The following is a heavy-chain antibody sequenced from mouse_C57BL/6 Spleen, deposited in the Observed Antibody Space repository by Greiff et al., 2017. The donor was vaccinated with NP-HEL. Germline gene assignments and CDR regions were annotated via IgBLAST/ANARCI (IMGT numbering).Heavy chain of an antibody. V-gene: IGHV5-17*01. CDR2: ISSGSSTI. CDR3: ARLNGSSLHYYAMDY. D-gene: IGHD1-1*01. Sequence: EVQLVESGGGLVKPGGSLKLSCAASGFTFSDYGMHWVRQAPEKGLEWVAYISSGSSTIYYADTVKGRFTISRDNAKNTLFLQMTSLRSEDTAMYYCARLNGSSLHYYAMDYWGQGTSVTVSS. J-gene: IGHJ4*01. CDR1: GFTFSDYG.